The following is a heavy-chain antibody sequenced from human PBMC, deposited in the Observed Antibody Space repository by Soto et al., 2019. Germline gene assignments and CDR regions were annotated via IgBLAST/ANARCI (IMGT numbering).Heavy chain of an antibody. CDR1: GGTFSSYT. CDR2: IIPILGIA. Sequence: ASVKVSCKASGGTFSSYTISWVRQAPGQGLEWMGRIIPILGIANYAQKFQGRVTITADKSTSTAYMEPSSLRSEDTAVYYCARPDRPRDSSGWYEFDYWGQGTLVTVSS. D-gene: IGHD6-19*01. CDR3: ARPDRPRDSSGWYEFDY. J-gene: IGHJ4*02. V-gene: IGHV1-69*02.